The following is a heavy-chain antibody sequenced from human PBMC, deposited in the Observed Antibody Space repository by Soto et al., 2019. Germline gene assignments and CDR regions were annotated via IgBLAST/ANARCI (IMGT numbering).Heavy chain of an antibody. Sequence: SETLSLTCAVSGGSISSGGYSWSWIRQPPGKGLEWIGYIYYSGSTYYNPSLKSRVTISVDTSKNQFSLKLSSVTAADTAVYYCASGDCSGGSCYLLGYWGQGTLVTVSS. J-gene: IGHJ4*02. V-gene: IGHV4-31*11. CDR2: IYYSGST. CDR3: ASGDCSGGSCYLLGY. D-gene: IGHD2-15*01. CDR1: GGSISSGGYS.